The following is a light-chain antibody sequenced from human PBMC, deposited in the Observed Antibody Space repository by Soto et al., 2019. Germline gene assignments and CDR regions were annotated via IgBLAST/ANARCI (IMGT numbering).Light chain of an antibody. J-gene: IGLJ1*01. V-gene: IGLV1-44*01. CDR2: GNN. CDR3: AAWDDSLNRYV. CDR1: SSNIGSNT. Sequence: QLVLTQPPSASGTPGQRVTISCSGSSSNIGSNTVNWYQHLPGTAPKLLIYGNNQRPSGVPDRFSGSKSGTSASLAISGLQSEGEADYYCAAWDDSLNRYVFGTGTKVTVL.